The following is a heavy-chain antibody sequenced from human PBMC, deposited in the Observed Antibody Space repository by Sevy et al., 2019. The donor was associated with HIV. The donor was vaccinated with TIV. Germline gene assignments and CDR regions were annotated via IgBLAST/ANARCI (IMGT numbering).Heavy chain of an antibody. Sequence: GGSLRLSCAASGFTLSTYSMNWVRQAPGKGLEWVSSISSSSSYIYYADSVKGRFTISRDKAKNSRYLQMNSLRAEDTAVYYCVRDGGCSSTSCLLYFDYWGQGTLVTVSS. V-gene: IGHV3-21*01. J-gene: IGHJ4*02. CDR2: ISSSSSYI. CDR1: GFTLSTYS. CDR3: VRDGGCSSTSCLLYFDY. D-gene: IGHD2-2*01.